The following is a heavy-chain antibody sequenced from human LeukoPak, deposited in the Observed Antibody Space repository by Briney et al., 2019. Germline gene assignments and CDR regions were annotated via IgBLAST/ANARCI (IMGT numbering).Heavy chain of an antibody. D-gene: IGHD5-24*01. Sequence: PGGSLRLSCAASGFTFSSYWMSWVRQASGKGLEWVANIKQAGSEKYYVDSVKGRFTISRDNAKNSLHLQMDTLRADDTAVYYCARVWGPKPDMPAINNHLLYYMELWGKGAAVTVSS. CDR3: ARVWGPKPDMPAINNHLLYYMEL. CDR1: GFTFSSYW. J-gene: IGHJ6*03. V-gene: IGHV3-7*01. CDR2: IKQAGSEK.